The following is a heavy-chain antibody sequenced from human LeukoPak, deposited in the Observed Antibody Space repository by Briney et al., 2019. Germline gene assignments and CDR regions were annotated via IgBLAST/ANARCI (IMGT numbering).Heavy chain of an antibody. J-gene: IGHJ4*02. CDR2: ISWNSGSI. V-gene: IGHV3-9*01. CDR1: GFTFDDYA. D-gene: IGHD3-3*01. CDR3: AKDREVYGFQPDY. Sequence: GGSLRLSCAASGFTFDDYAMHWVRQAPGKGLEWVSGISWNSGSIGYADSVKGRFTISRDSAKNSLYLQMNSLRAEDTALYYCAKDREVYGFQPDYWGQGTLVTVSS.